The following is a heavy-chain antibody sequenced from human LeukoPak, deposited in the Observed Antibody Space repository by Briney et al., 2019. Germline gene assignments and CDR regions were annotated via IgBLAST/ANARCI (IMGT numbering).Heavy chain of an antibody. D-gene: IGHD5/OR15-5a*01. CDR1: GGSISSGDYY. CDR3: ARALTRVDAFDI. J-gene: IGHJ3*02. Sequence: SQTLSLTCTVSGGSISSGDYYWSWIRQPPGKGLGWSGYIYYSGSTSYIPSLKSRVTISVATSKNQFSLKLRSVTAADTAVYYCARALTRVDAFDIWGQGTMVTVSS. V-gene: IGHV4-30-4*08. CDR2: IYYSGST.